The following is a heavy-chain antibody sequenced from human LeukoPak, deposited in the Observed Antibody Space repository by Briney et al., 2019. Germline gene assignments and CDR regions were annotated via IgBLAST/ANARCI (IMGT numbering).Heavy chain of an antibody. D-gene: IGHD2-2*01. J-gene: IGHJ6*02. CDR1: GYTFTSYG. CDR2: ISAYNGNT. CDR3: ARDPCSNTSCRMDV. Sequence: ASVRVSCKASGYTFTSYGISWVRQAPGQGLEWMGWISAYNGNTNYAQKLQGRVTMTTDTSTSTAYTELRSLRSDDTAVYYCARDPCSNTSCRMDVWGQGTTVTVSS. V-gene: IGHV1-18*01.